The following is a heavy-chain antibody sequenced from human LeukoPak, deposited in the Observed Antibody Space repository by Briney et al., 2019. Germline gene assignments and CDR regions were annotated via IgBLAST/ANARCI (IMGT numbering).Heavy chain of an antibody. CDR1: GFTVSSNY. CDR3: AKSTEGEELSFPYFDY. Sequence: PGGSLRLPCAASGFTVSSNYMSWVRQAPGKGLEWVSAISGSGGSTYYADSVKGRFTISRDNSKNTLYLQMNSLRAEDTAVYYCAKSTEGEELSFPYFDYWGQGTLVTVSS. D-gene: IGHD3-16*02. CDR2: ISGSGGST. J-gene: IGHJ4*02. V-gene: IGHV3-23*01.